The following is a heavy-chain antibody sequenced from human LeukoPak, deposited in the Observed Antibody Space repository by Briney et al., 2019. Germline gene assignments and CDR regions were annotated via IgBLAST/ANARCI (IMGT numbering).Heavy chain of an antibody. CDR3: AREPLTGVDY. D-gene: IGHD3-9*01. V-gene: IGHV3-21*01. J-gene: IGHJ4*02. CDR1: GFTFNSYS. CDR2: ISGSNSYI. Sequence: GGSLRLSCAASGFTFNSYSMNWVRQAPGKGLEWVSSISGSNSYIYYADSVKGRFTISRDNAKNSLYLQMNSLRAEDTAVYYCAREPLTGVDYWGQGTLVTVSS.